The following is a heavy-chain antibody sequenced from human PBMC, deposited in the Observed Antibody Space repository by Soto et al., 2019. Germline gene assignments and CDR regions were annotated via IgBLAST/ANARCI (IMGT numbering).Heavy chain of an antibody. CDR1: DGNISSYC. D-gene: IGHD4-17*01. J-gene: IGHJ4*02. Sequence: SETMSVTCSVADGNISSYCGSWIRQPPGKGLEWIGYIYYSGSTNYNPSLKSRVTISVDTSKNQFSLKLSSVTAADTAVYYCARDRYGDYPFDYWGQGTLVTVSS. CDR2: IYYSGST. CDR3: ARDRYGDYPFDY. V-gene: IGHV4-59*01.